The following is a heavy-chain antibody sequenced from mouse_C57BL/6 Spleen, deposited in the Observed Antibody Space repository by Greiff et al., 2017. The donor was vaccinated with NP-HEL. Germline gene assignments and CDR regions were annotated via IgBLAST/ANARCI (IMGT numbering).Heavy chain of an antibody. CDR1: GYTFTDYY. D-gene: IGHD2-2*01. CDR3: ARGGYGSYAMDY. J-gene: IGHJ4*01. Sequence: QVQLVESGAELVRPGASVKLSCKASGYTFTDYYINWVKQRPGQGLEWIARIYPGSGNTYYNEKFKGKATLTAEKSSSTAYMQLSSLTSEDSAVYFCARGGYGSYAMDYWGQGTSVTVSS. V-gene: IGHV1-76*01. CDR2: IYPGSGNT.